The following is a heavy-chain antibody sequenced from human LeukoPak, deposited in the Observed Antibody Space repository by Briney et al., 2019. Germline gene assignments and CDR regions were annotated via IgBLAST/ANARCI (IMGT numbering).Heavy chain of an antibody. J-gene: IGHJ5*02. D-gene: IGHD1-1*01. CDR2: ISAGSGST. CDR3: ARDNVKTAFDP. CDR1: GFRFSGYG. V-gene: IGHV3-23*01. Sequence: GGSLRLSCAASGFRFSGYGMSWVRQAPGKGLEWVSSISAGSGSTDYADSVKGRFTISRDDSKNSLYLQMNSLRAEDTAVYYCARDNVKTAFDPWGQGALVTVSS.